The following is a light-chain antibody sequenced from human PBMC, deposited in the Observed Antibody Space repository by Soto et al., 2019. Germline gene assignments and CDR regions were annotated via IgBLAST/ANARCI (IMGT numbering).Light chain of an antibody. V-gene: IGKV1-33*01. CDR3: QQYNNRIT. Sequence: DIQMTQSPSSLSASVGDRVTITCQASQAVNKYLNWYQQKPGKAPKLLINDASNLEIGVPSRFSGSGSGTDFTFTISSLQPGDVATYYCQQYNNRITFGQGTRLEIK. J-gene: IGKJ5*01. CDR1: QAVNKY. CDR2: DAS.